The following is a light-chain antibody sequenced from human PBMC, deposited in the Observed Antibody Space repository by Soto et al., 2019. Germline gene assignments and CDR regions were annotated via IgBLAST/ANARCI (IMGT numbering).Light chain of an antibody. Sequence: EVGVTEAQGKRAGPPGERITISSRVSQRLSSIFAWYQQKPGQAPRLLIYGASTRATGIPAMFSGSGSGTEFTLTISILHSEDFAVYFCQHSNTSPRITFGQGTRLEVK. V-gene: IGKV3-15*01. CDR1: QRLSSI. CDR3: QHSNTSPRIT. CDR2: GAS. J-gene: IGKJ5*01.